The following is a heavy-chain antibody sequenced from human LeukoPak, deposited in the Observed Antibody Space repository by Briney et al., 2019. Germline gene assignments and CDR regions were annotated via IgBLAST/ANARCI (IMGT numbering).Heavy chain of an antibody. Sequence: PGGSVRLSCAASGFTFSSYWMSWVRQAPGKGLEWVANIKQDGSEKYYVDSVKGRFTISRDNAKNSLYLQMNSLRAEDTAVYYCARAGYDFWSGYYTVWGQGTLVTVSS. CDR3: ARAGYDFWSGYYTV. CDR1: GFTFSSYW. CDR2: IKQDGSEK. V-gene: IGHV3-7*01. D-gene: IGHD3-3*01. J-gene: IGHJ4*02.